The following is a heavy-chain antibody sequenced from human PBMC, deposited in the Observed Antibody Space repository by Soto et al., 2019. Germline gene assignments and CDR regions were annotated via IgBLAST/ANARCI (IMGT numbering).Heavy chain of an antibody. CDR1: GYTFTSYA. V-gene: IGHV1-3*01. CDR2: INAGNGNT. D-gene: IGHD4-17*01. Sequence: ASVKVSCKASGYTFTSYAMHWLRQAHGQRLEWMGWINAGNGNTKYSQKFQGRVTITRDTSASTAYMELSSLRSEDTAVYYCASLDYGDYSFQHWGQGTLVTVSS. CDR3: ASLDYGDYSFQH. J-gene: IGHJ1*01.